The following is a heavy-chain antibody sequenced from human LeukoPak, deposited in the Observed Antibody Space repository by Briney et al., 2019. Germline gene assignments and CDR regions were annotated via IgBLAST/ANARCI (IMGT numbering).Heavy chain of an antibody. CDR3: ARDRGYSVDY. J-gene: IGHJ4*02. D-gene: IGHD2-15*01. V-gene: IGHV3-74*01. Sequence: GGSLRLSCAASGFTFSSYWMHWVRQAPGKGLVWASLIKSDGSSTSYADSVKGRFTISRDNAKNTLYLQMNSLRAEDTAVYYCARDRGYSVDYWGQGTLVTVSS. CDR1: GFTFSSYW. CDR2: IKSDGSST.